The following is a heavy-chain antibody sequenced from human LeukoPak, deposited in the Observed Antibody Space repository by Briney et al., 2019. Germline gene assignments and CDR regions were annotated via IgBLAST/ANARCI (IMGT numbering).Heavy chain of an antibody. CDR1: GYSFTSYY. V-gene: IGHV1-46*01. J-gene: IGHJ4*02. CDR3: VREDAHWYYFDF. D-gene: IGHD2-2*01. CDR2: IKSTGDTT. Sequence: GASVQVSCQTSGYSFTSYYMHWVRQAPGQGLEWVAIIKSTGDTTVYAQKFQGRVTVTRDTSTSTVYMDLSSLSSEDTAVYYCVREDAHWYYFDFWGPGTLVTVSS.